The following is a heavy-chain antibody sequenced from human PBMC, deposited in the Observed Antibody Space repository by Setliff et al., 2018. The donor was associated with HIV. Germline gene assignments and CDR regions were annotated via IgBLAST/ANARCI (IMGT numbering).Heavy chain of an antibody. D-gene: IGHD1-7*01. J-gene: IGHJ3*02. V-gene: IGHV1-46*01. CDR1: GYTFTSYY. Sequence: ASVKVSCKASGYTFTSYYMHWVRQAPGQGLEWMGIINPSGGSTSYAQKFQGRVTMTRDTSTSTVYMELSSLRSEDTAAYYCAADPQTGTTSYDAFDIWGQGTVVTVSS. CDR2: INPSGGST. CDR3: AADPQTGTTSYDAFDI.